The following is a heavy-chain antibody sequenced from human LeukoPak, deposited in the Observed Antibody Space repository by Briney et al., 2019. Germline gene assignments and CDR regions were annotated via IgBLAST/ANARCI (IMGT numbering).Heavy chain of an antibody. J-gene: IGHJ3*02. Sequence: GGSLRLSCAASGFTFSSYWMSWVRQAPGKGLEWVANIKQDGSEKYYVDSVKGRFTISRDNAKNSLYLQMNSLRAEDTAVYYCARAPGNYYDSSGYPDAFDIWGQGTMVTVSS. CDR1: GFTFSSYW. V-gene: IGHV3-7*01. D-gene: IGHD3-22*01. CDR2: IKQDGSEK. CDR3: ARAPGNYYDSSGYPDAFDI.